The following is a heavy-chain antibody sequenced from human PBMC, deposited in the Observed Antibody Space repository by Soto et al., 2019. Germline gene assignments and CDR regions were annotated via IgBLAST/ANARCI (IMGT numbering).Heavy chain of an antibody. Sequence: SETLSLTCAVYGGSFSGYYWSWIRQPPGKGLEWIGEINHSGSTNYNPSLKSRVTISVDTSKNQFSLKLSSVTAADTAVYYCARTVIGLSTKVWVGWFDPWGQGTLVTVSS. D-gene: IGHD4-4*01. CDR3: ARTVIGLSTKVWVGWFDP. CDR2: INHSGST. CDR1: GGSFSGYY. V-gene: IGHV4-34*01. J-gene: IGHJ5*02.